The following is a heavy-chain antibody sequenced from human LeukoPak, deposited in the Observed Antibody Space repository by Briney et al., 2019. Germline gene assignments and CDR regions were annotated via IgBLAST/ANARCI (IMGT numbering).Heavy chain of an antibody. J-gene: IGHJ4*02. CDR1: GGSISSYY. CDR2: IYYSGST. Sequence: SETLSPTCTVSGGSISSYYWSWIRQPPGKGLEWIGYIYYSGSTNYNPSLKSRVTISVDTSKNQFSLKLSSVTAADTAVYYCARVMGGSYYYWGQGTLVTVSS. D-gene: IGHD1-26*01. V-gene: IGHV4-59*01. CDR3: ARVMGGSYYY.